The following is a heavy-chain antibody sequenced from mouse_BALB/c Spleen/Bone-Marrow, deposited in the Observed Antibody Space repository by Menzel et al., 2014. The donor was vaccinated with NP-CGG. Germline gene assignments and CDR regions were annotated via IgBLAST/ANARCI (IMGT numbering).Heavy chain of an antibody. CDR2: INPSTGYT. J-gene: IGHJ2*01. D-gene: IGHD2-3*01. CDR3: ARFYDGYYLPRDY. Sequence: QVQLQQPGAELAKPGASVKMSCKASGYTFTDYWMHWVKQRPGQGLEWLGYINPSTGYTEYNQEFKDKATLTADKSSSTAYMQLNSLTSEDSAVYYCARFYDGYYLPRDYWGQGTTLTVSS. V-gene: IGHV1-7*01. CDR1: GYTFTDYW.